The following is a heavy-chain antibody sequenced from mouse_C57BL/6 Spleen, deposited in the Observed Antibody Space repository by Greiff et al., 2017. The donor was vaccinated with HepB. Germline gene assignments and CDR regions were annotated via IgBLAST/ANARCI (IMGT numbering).Heavy chain of an antibody. D-gene: IGHD1-1*01. V-gene: IGHV1-80*01. CDR1: GYAFSSYW. CDR2: IYPGDGDT. CDR3: ARSTVVGPHWYFDV. J-gene: IGHJ1*03. Sequence: VQLQQSGAELVKPGASVKISCKASGYAFSSYWMNWVKQRPGKGLEWIGQIYPGDGDTNYNGKFKGKATLTADKSSSTAYMQLSSLTSEDSAVYFCARSTVVGPHWYFDVWGTGTTVTVSS.